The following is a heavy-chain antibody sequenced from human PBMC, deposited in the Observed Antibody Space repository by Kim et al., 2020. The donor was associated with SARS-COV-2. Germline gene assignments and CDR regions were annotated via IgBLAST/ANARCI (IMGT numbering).Heavy chain of an antibody. J-gene: IGHJ6*02. CDR2: INHSGST. D-gene: IGHD1-26*01. CDR1: GGSFSGYY. CDR3: ARGEVGATVPGMDV. V-gene: IGHV4-34*01. Sequence: SETLSLTCAVYGGSFSGYYWSWIRQPPGKGLEWIGEINHSGSTNYNPSLKSRVTISVDTSKNQFSLKLSSVTAADTAVYYCARGEVGATVPGMDVWGQGTTVTVSS.